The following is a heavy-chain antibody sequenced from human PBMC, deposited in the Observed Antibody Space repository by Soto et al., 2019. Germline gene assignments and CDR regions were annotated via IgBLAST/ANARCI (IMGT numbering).Heavy chain of an antibody. D-gene: IGHD2-21*01. V-gene: IGHV1-69-2*01. CDR3: ATTTPVIVAQGPMDV. CDR1: GFKFIDYY. CDR2: VDPEDGET. Sequence: EVQLVQSGAEVKKPGATVKISCKVSGFKFIDYYLYWVQQAPGKALEWMGRVDPEDGETVYSEKFQGRLTITADTSRDIAHMELSGLRSEDTAVYFCATTTPVIVAQGPMDVWGQGTPVIVSS. J-gene: IGHJ6*02.